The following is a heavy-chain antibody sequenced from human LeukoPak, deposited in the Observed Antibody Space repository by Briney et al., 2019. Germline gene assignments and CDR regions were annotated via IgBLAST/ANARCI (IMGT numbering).Heavy chain of an antibody. J-gene: IGHJ6*04. V-gene: IGHV3-23*01. CDR2: ISDSGGST. CDR1: GFTFSSYA. CDR3: ARDRSGYSSGSAA. Sequence: GGSLRLSCAASGFTFSSYAMSWVRQAPGKGLAWVSCISDSGGSTYYEDSVKGRFTISRDNAKNSLYLQMNSLRAEDTAVYYCARDRSGYSSGSAAWGKGTTVTVSS. D-gene: IGHD6-19*01.